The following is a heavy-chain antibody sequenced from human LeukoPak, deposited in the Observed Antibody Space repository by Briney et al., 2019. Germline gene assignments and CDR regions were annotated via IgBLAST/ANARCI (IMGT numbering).Heavy chain of an antibody. CDR3: ARVWAYYYEAQN. Sequence: PSQTLSLTCTVSGGSISSGSYYWSWIRQPAGEGLEWIGRIYTSGSTNYNPSLKSRVTISVDTSKNQFSLKLSSVTAADTAVYYCARVWAYYYEAQNWGQGTLVTVSS. V-gene: IGHV4-61*02. D-gene: IGHD3-22*01. CDR2: IYTSGST. J-gene: IGHJ4*02. CDR1: GGSISSGSYY.